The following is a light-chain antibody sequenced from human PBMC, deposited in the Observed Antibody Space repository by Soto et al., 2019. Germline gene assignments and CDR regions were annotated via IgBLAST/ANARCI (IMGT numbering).Light chain of an antibody. CDR3: QQYGSSPGLFT. J-gene: IGKJ3*01. CDR1: QSISSSY. Sequence: EIVLTQSPGTLSLSPGESATLPCRASQSISSSYLAWYQQKPGQAPRLLIYGASTRAPGIPDRFSGSGSGTDFTLTISRLEPEDFAVYYCQQYGSSPGLFTFGPGTKVDIK. CDR2: GAS. V-gene: IGKV3-20*01.